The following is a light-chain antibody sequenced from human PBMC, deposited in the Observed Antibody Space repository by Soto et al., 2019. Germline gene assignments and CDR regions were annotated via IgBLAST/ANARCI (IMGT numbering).Light chain of an antibody. CDR1: QSVSSN. CDR2: GAS. J-gene: IGKJ3*01. CDR3: QQYNNWPFT. V-gene: IGKV3-15*01. Sequence: EIVMTQSPATLSVSPGERATLSCRTSQSVSSNLAWYQKKPGQAPRLLIYGASTRATGSPARFSGSGSGTEFTLTIGSLQSEDFAVYYCQQYNNWPFTFGPGTKVDIK.